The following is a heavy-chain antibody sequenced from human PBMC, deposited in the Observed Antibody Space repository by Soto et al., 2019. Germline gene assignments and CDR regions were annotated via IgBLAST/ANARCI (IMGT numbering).Heavy chain of an antibody. CDR3: ASILSRAEAGTWYFDY. CDR1: GGTFSSYA. Sequence: SVKVSCKASGGTFSSYAISWVRQAPGQGLEWMGGIIPIFGTANYAQKFQGRVTITADESTSTAYMELSSLRSEDTAVYYCASILSRAEAGTWYFDYWGQGTLVTVSS. D-gene: IGHD6-13*01. CDR2: IIPIFGTA. V-gene: IGHV1-69*13. J-gene: IGHJ4*02.